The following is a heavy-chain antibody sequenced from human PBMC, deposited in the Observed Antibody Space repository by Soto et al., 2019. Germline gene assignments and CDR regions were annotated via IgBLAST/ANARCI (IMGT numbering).Heavy chain of an antibody. CDR3: AKDSCSGGSCYNFDY. CDR1: GFTFSSYA. Sequence: GGSLRLSCAASGFTFSSYAMSWVRQAPGKGLEWVSAISGSGGSTYYADSVRGRFTIPRDNSKNTLYLQMNSLRAEDTAVYYCAKDSCSGGSCYNFDYWGQGTLVNVS. CDR2: ISGSGGST. J-gene: IGHJ4*02. V-gene: IGHV3-23*01. D-gene: IGHD2-15*01.